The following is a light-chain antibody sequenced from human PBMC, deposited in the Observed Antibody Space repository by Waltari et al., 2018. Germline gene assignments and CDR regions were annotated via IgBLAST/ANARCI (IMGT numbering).Light chain of an antibody. V-gene: IGLV1-44*01. CDR2: SNN. J-gene: IGLJ2*01. Sequence: QSVLTQPPSASGTPGQRVTISCSGSSSNIGRNTVNWYKQLPGTAPKLLIYSNNQRPSGVPDRFSGAKSGTSASLAIRGLQSEDEADYYCAAWDESLDGVVFGGGTKLTVL. CDR3: AAWDESLDGVV. CDR1: SSNIGRNT.